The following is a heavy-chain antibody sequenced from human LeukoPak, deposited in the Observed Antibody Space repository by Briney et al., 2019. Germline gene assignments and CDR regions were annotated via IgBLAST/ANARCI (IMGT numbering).Heavy chain of an antibody. J-gene: IGHJ3*02. V-gene: IGHV3-30*03. D-gene: IGHD2-2*02. CDR1: GFTFSSSD. Sequence: GGSLRLSCAASGFTFSSSDMEWVRQAPVKGLEWVAVISYDGSYEYYADSVKGRFTISRDNAKNSLYLQMNSLGGEDTAVYYCARGGSGYTFDIWGQGTMVTVSS. CDR3: ARGGSGYTFDI. CDR2: ISYDGSYE.